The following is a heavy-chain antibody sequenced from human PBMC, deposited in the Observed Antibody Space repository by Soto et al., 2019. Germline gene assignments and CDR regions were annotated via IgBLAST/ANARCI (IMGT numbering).Heavy chain of an antibody. CDR1: GGSISSSSYY. V-gene: IGHV4-39*01. CDR2: TYYSGST. Sequence: QLQLQESGPGLVKPSETLSLTCTVSGGSISSSSYYWAWIRQPPGKGRRWMGSTYYSGSTYYNPSLKSRVTISVDTSKNQFSLKLSSVTAADTAVYYCARQQAIVATIGYFDYWGQGTLVTVSS. CDR3: ARQQAIVATIGYFDY. D-gene: IGHD5-12*01. J-gene: IGHJ4*02.